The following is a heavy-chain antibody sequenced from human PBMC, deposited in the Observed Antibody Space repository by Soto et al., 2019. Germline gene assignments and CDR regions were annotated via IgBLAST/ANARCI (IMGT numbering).Heavy chain of an antibody. CDR1: DDSITSGYYY. V-gene: IGHV4-30-4*01. Sequence: TSETLSLTCTVSDDSITSGYYYWTWIRQPPGKALEWIGFIFSSGRTDFNPSLTSRVAISVDTSKNMVSLKVKYVTAADTAVYFCARGNYSDSRSSFDFWGQGALVTVSS. CDR2: IFSSGRT. J-gene: IGHJ4*02. CDR3: ARGNYSDSRSSFDF. D-gene: IGHD4-17*01.